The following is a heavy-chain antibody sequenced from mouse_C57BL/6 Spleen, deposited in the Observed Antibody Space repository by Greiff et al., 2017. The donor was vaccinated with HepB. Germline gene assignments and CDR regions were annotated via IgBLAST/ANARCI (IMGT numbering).Heavy chain of an antibody. J-gene: IGHJ3*01. CDR3: ARDRDSSGPSWFAY. CDR1: GFTFSSYA. CDR2: ISDGGSYT. D-gene: IGHD3-2*02. Sequence: EVQLQQSGGGLVKPGGSLKLSCAASGFTFSSYAMSWVRQTPEKRLEWVATISDGGSYTYYPDNVKGRFTISRDNAKNNLYLQMSHLKSEDTAMYYCARDRDSSGPSWFAYWGQGTLVTVSA. V-gene: IGHV5-4*01.